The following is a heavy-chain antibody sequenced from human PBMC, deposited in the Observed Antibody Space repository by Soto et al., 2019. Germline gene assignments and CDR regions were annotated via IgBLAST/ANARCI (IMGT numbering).Heavy chain of an antibody. J-gene: IGHJ4*02. CDR3: ASGIAAAGYYGDY. CDR2: ISYDGSNK. D-gene: IGHD6-13*01. CDR1: GFTFSSYA. Sequence: QVQLVESGGGVVQPGRSLRLSCAASGFTFSSYAMHWVRQAPGKGLEWVAVISYDGSNKYYADSVKGRFTISRDNSKNTLYLQMNSLRAEDTAVYYCASGIAAAGYYGDYWGQRTLGTVSS. V-gene: IGHV3-30-3*01.